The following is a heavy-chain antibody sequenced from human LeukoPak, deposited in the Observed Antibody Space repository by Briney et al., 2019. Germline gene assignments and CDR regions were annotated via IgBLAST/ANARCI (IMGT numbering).Heavy chain of an antibody. Sequence: GASGKVSCKASGYTFTSYDINWVRQATGQGLEWMGWMNPNSGNTGYPQKFQGRVTITRNTSISTASMEVSSLTSEDTAVYYYTRGSAFDIWGQGTMVTVSS. V-gene: IGHV1-8*03. J-gene: IGHJ3*02. CDR2: MNPNSGNT. CDR1: GYTFTSYD. CDR3: TRGSAFDI.